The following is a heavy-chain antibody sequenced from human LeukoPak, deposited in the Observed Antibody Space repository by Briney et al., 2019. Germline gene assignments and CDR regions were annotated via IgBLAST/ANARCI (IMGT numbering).Heavy chain of an antibody. CDR3: AKAVESGGLFDS. J-gene: IGHJ4*02. CDR2: IYYSGST. Sequence: SETLSLTCTVSGGSISSGGYYWSWIRQHPGKGLEWIGYIYYSGSTYYNPSLKSRVTISVDTSKNQFSLKLSSVTAADTAVYYCAKAVESGGLFDSWGQGTLVTVSS. D-gene: IGHD4-23*01. CDR1: GGSISSGGYY. V-gene: IGHV4-31*03.